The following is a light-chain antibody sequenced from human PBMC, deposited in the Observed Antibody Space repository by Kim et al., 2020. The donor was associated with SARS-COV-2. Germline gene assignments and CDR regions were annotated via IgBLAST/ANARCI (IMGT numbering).Light chain of an antibody. Sequence: QSALTQPPSASGSPGQSVTISCTGTSSDVGGYNYVSWYQHHPGKAPKLIISEVSKRPSGVPDRFSGSKSGDTASLTVSGLQAEDEADYYCSSYAGGSDVVFGGGTKVTVL. V-gene: IGLV2-8*01. CDR2: EVS. CDR1: SSDVGGYNY. J-gene: IGLJ2*01. CDR3: SSYAGGSDVV.